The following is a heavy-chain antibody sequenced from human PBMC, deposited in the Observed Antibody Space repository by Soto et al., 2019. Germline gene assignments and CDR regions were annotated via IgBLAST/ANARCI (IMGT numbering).Heavy chain of an antibody. CDR1: GGTFSSYA. D-gene: IGHD3-9*01. V-gene: IGHV1-69*13. CDR2: IIPIFGTA. J-gene: IGHJ3*02. Sequence: SVKVSCKASGGTFSSYAISWVRQAPGQGLEWMGGIIPIFGTANYAQKFQGRVTITADESTSTAYMELSSLRSEDTAVYYCARSTRTYDISDAFDIWGQGTTVTVSS. CDR3: ARSTRTYDISDAFDI.